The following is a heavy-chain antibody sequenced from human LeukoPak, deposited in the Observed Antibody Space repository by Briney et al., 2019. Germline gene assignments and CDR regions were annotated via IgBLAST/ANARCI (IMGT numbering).Heavy chain of an antibody. CDR2: IYYSGST. J-gene: IGHJ4*02. V-gene: IGHV4-39*07. Sequence: SETLSLTCTVSGGSISSSCYYWGWIRQPPGEGLEWYGSIYYSGSTYYNPSLKSRVTISVDTSKNQFSLKLSSVTAADTAVYYCARDPKMATIRFDYWGQGTLVTVSS. CDR3: ARDPKMATIRFDY. CDR1: GGSISSSCYY. D-gene: IGHD5-24*01.